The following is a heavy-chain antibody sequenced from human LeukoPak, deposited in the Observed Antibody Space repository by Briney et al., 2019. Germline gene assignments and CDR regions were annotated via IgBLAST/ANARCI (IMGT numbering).Heavy chain of an antibody. CDR3: ARVTGYVMEDYFDY. CDR2: IYYSGST. CDR1: GGSISSYY. D-gene: IGHD6-13*01. J-gene: IGHJ4*02. V-gene: IGHV4-59*01. Sequence: ASETLSLTCTVAGGSISSYYWSWIRQPPGKGLEWIGYIYYSGSTNYNPSLKSRVTISVDTSKNQFSLRLSSVTAADTAVYYCARVTGYVMEDYFDYWGQGTLVTVSS.